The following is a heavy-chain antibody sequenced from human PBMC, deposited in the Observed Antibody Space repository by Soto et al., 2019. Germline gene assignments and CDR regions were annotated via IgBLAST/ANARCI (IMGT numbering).Heavy chain of an antibody. CDR2: ISYDGSNK. Sequence: GGSLRLSCAASGFTFSSYAMHWVRQAPGKGLEWVAVISYDGSNKYYADSVKGRFTISRDNSKNTLYLQMNSLRAEDTAVYYCARQRPLKYQLLSSAFDIWGQGTMVTVSS. V-gene: IGHV3-30-3*01. J-gene: IGHJ3*02. D-gene: IGHD2-2*01. CDR1: GFTFSSYA. CDR3: ARQRPLKYQLLSSAFDI.